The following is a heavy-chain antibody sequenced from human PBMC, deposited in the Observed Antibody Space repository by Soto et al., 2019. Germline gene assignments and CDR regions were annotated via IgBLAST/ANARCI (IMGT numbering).Heavy chain of an antibody. Sequence: EVQLLESGGDLIQPGGSLRLSCAASGFTFNIYAMTWVRQAPGKGLEWVSAISRYGDNTYYADSVEGRFSISRDTSKNSLYLQMNSLRAADTSVYYCAGDRYLDHDRRGYWVDNWGQGTLVTVSS. CDR2: ISRYGDNT. V-gene: IGHV3-23*01. D-gene: IGHD3-22*01. J-gene: IGHJ4*02. CDR3: AGDRYLDHDRRGYWVDN. CDR1: GFTFNIYA.